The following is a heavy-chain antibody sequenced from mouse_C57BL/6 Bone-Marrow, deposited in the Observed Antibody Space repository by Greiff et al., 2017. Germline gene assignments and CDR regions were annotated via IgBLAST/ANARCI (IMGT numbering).Heavy chain of an antibody. CDR3: AREGYSNYFDY. CDR2: INPDGSST. CDR1: GFTFTDYY. J-gene: IGHJ2*01. Sequence: EVMLVESEGGLVQPGSSMKLSCTASGFTFTDYYMAWVRQVPEKGLEWVANINPDGSSTYYQDSLKSSSIITIDNSTNTLYLQMSSLKSEDAATYYCAREGYSNYFDYWGQGTTLTVSS. V-gene: IGHV5-16*01. D-gene: IGHD2-5*01.